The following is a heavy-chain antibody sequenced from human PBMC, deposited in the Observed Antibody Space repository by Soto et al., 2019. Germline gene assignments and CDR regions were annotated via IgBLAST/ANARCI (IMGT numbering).Heavy chain of an antibody. CDR2: VNHSGDT. Sequence: SETLSLTCAVYGQSFSGYYWSWIRQPPGKGLEWIGEVNHSGDTTYNPSLRSRVTISADTSKSQFSLKVKSVTAADTAVYYCARVGYFESSGFYAPFDYWGRGSLVVVSS. J-gene: IGHJ4*02. CDR1: GQSFSGYY. D-gene: IGHD3-22*01. V-gene: IGHV4-34*01. CDR3: ARVGYFESSGFYAPFDY.